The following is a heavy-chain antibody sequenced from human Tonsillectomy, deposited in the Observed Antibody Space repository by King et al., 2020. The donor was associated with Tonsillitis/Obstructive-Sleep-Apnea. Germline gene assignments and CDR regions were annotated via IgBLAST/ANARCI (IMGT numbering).Heavy chain of an antibody. CDR1: GFTFSIYA. J-gene: IGHJ6*03. V-gene: IGHV3-23*04. Sequence: EVQLVQSGGGLVQPGGSLRLSCAASGFTFSIYAMTWVRRSPGKGLEWVSVISASGGSTYYADSVKGRFTISRDNSKNTLYLQMNSLRVEDTAVYYCAKDSDSSGYYPSNYYYMDVWGKGTPVTVSS. CDR2: ISASGGST. D-gene: IGHD3-22*01. CDR3: AKDSDSSGYYPSNYYYMDV.